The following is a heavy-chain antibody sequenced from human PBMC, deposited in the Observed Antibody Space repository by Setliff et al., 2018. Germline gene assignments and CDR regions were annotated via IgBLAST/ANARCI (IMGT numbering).Heavy chain of an antibody. CDR3: ATNLNSGSLTPDAFDI. CDR1: DTPSLNYP. V-gene: IGHV1-24*01. D-gene: IGHD1-26*01. Sequence: ASVKVPARFPDTPSLNYPCTGCDRLLEKGLSGWEVLILKMVKQSQKFQGRVTMTEDTSTDTAYMELSSLRSEDTAVYYCATNLNSGSLTPDAFDIWGQGTMVTVSS. CDR2: LILKMVK. J-gene: IGHJ3*02.